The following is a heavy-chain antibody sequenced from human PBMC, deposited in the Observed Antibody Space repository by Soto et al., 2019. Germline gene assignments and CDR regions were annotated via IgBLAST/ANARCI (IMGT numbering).Heavy chain of an antibody. D-gene: IGHD3-10*01. Sequence: ASVKVSCKASGGTFSSYAISWVRQAPGQGLEWMGGIIPIFGTANYAQKFQGRVTITADESTSTAYMELSSLRSEDTAVYYCARIVSGVRGDPSDNWFDPWGQGTLVTVSS. V-gene: IGHV1-69*13. CDR2: IIPIFGTA. CDR3: ARIVSGVRGDPSDNWFDP. J-gene: IGHJ5*02. CDR1: GGTFSSYA.